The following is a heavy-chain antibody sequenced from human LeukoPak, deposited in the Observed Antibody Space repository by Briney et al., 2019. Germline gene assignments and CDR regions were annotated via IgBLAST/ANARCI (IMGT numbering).Heavy chain of an antibody. CDR1: GFSFSSYA. Sequence: AGGSLRLSCATSGFSFSSYAMSWVRQAPGKGLEWVSAMSSSDDGRYYAASVRGRFTISRDTSRSTLYLQMNSLRAEDTALYYCAKVKGKDGVRDAYDIWGQGTMVTVSS. J-gene: IGHJ3*02. CDR3: AKVKGKDGVRDAYDI. CDR2: MSSSDDGR. D-gene: IGHD1-1*01. V-gene: IGHV3-23*01.